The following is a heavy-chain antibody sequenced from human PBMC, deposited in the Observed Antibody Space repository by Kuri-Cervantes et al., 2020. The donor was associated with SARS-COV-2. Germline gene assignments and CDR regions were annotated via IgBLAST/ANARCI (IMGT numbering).Heavy chain of an antibody. CDR1: GYTFTSYD. D-gene: IGHD5-24*01. V-gene: IGHV1-8*01. Sequence: ASVKVSCKASGYTFTSYDINWVRQATGQGLEWMGWMNPNSGNTGYAQKFQGRVTMTRNTSISTAYMELSSLRAEDTAVYYCATLIEMATVTFDYWGQGTLVTVSS. CDR3: ATLIEMATVTFDY. CDR2: MNPNSGNT. J-gene: IGHJ4*02.